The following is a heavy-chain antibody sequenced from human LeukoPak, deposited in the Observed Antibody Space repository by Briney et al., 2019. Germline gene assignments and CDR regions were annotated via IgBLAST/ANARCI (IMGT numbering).Heavy chain of an antibody. J-gene: IGHJ4*02. CDR2: IYYSGST. V-gene: IGHV4-31*03. CDR3: ARTDYYDSSGLRLDY. Sequence: NPSQTLSLTCTVSGGSISSGGYYWSWIRQHPGKGLEWIGYIYYSGSTYYNPSLKSRVTISVDTSKNQFSLKLSSVTAADTAVYYCARTDYYDSSGLRLDYWGQGTLVTVSS. D-gene: IGHD3-22*01. CDR1: GGSISSGGYY.